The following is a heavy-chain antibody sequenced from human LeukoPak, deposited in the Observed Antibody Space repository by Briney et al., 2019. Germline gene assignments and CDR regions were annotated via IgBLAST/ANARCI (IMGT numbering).Heavy chain of an antibody. CDR2: IYYSGST. V-gene: IGHV4-39*01. CDR1: GGSISSSSYY. Sequence: KTSETLSLTCTVSGGSISSSSYYWGWIRQPPGKGLEWIGSIYYSGSTYYNPSLESRVTISVDTSKNQFSLKLSSVTAADTAVYYCARQSGPYASRWFDYWGQETLVTVSS. D-gene: IGHD6-13*01. J-gene: IGHJ4*02. CDR3: ARQSGPYASRWFDY.